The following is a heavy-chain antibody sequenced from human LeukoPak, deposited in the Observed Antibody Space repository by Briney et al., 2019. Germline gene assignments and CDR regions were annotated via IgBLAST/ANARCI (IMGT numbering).Heavy chain of an antibody. CDR3: ARGVYYFDY. Sequence: GGSLRLSCAASGFTFSSHWMPWVRQAPGKGLEWVANLKEDGSEKYYVDSVKGRFTISRDNAKNSLYLEMNSLGGDDTAVYYCARGVYYFDYWGQGTLVTVSS. CDR1: GFTFSSHW. CDR2: LKEDGSEK. V-gene: IGHV3-7*04. J-gene: IGHJ4*02.